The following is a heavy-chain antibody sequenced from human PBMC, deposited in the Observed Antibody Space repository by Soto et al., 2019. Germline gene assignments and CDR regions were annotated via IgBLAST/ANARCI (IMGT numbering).Heavy chain of an antibody. Sequence: ASVKVSCKASGYTFTSYAMHWVRQAPGQRLEWMGWINAGNGNTKYSQKFQGRVTITRDTSASTAYMELSSLRSEDTAVYYCARSIVVLPALDYWSQGTLVTVSS. J-gene: IGHJ4*02. CDR3: ARSIVVLPALDY. CDR1: GYTFTSYA. V-gene: IGHV1-3*01. D-gene: IGHD2-21*02. CDR2: INAGNGNT.